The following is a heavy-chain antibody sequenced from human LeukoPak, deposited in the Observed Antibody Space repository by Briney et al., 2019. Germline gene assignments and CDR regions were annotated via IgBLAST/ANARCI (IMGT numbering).Heavy chain of an antibody. CDR2: IYHSGST. J-gene: IGHJ4*02. D-gene: IGHD2-2*01. CDR3: ARETRDCSSTSCYSGALGY. CDR1: GGSISSGGYY. V-gene: IGHV4-30-2*01. Sequence: SQTLSLTCTVSGGSISSGGYYWSWIRQPPGKGLEWIGYIYHSGSTYYNPSLRSRVTISVDRSKNQFSLKLSSVTAADTAVYYCARETRDCSSTSCYSGALGYWGQGTLVTVSS.